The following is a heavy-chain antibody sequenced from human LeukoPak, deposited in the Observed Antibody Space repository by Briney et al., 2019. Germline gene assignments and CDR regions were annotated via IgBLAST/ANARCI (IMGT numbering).Heavy chain of an antibody. J-gene: IGHJ6*02. CDR2: IYYSGST. CDR3: ARASGSCWGRDYYYGMDV. Sequence: SETLSLTCTVSGGSISGSSYYWGWIRQPPGKGLEWIGSIYYSGSTYYNPSLKSRVTISVDTSKNQFSLKLNSVTAADTAVYYCARASGSCWGRDYYYGMDVWGQGTTVTVSS. CDR1: GGSISGSSYY. D-gene: IGHD1-26*01. V-gene: IGHV4-39*07.